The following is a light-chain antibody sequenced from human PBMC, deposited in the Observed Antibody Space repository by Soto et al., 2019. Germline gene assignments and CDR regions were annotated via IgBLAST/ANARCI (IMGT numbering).Light chain of an antibody. Sequence: VVLTQFPGTLSLSPGETATLSCGASQRVSNNFLGWYQQKPGQAPRLLIYDASNRATGIPDRFSGSGSGTDFTLTISRLEPEDFAVYYCQQYHSSPRTFGQGTKVDI. CDR3: QQYHSSPRT. V-gene: IGKV3-20*01. CDR2: DAS. CDR1: QRVSNNF. J-gene: IGKJ1*01.